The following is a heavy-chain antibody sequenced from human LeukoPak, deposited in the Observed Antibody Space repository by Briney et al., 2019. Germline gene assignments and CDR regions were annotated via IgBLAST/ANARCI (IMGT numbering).Heavy chain of an antibody. D-gene: IGHD6-19*01. V-gene: IGHV3-7*04. CDR2: IKQDGSEK. Sequence: GGSLRLSCAASGFTFSDYYMSWIRQAPGKGLEWVANIKQDGSEKYYVDSVKGRFTISRDNAKNSLYLQMNSLRAEDTAVYYCARQTSAVAGTGAYWGQGTLVTVSS. CDR3: ARQTSAVAGTGAY. CDR1: GFTFSDYY. J-gene: IGHJ4*02.